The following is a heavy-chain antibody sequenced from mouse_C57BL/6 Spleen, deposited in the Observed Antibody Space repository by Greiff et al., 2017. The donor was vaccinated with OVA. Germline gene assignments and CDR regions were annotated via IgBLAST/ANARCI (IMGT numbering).Heavy chain of an antibody. J-gene: IGHJ1*03. CDR3: ARRDYYGSSPWYFDV. CDR2: IYPGDGDT. Sequence: VQLQQSGAELVKPRASVKISCKASGYAFSSYWMNWVKQRPGKGLEWIGQIYPGDGDTNYNGKFKGKATLTADKSSSTAYMQLSSLTSEDSAVYFGARRDYYGSSPWYFDVWGTGTTVTVSS. CDR1: GYAFSSYW. V-gene: IGHV1-80*01. D-gene: IGHD1-1*01.